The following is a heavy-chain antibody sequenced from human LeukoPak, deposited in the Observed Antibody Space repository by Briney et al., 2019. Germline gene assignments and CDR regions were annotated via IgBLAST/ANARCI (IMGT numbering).Heavy chain of an antibody. D-gene: IGHD6-13*01. Sequence: ASVKVSCXASGYTFTSYDINWVRLATGQGLEWMGWMNPNSGNTGYAQKFQGRVTMTRNTSISTAYMELSSLKSEDTAVYYCARVYSSSWHSNVYFDYWGQGTLATVSS. V-gene: IGHV1-8*01. CDR3: ARVYSSSWHSNVYFDY. J-gene: IGHJ4*02. CDR1: GYTFTSYD. CDR2: MNPNSGNT.